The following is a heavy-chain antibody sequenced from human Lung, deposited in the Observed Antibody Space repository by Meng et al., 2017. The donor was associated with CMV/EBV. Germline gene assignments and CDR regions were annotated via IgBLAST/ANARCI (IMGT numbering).Heavy chain of an antibody. CDR1: GVSISSNIR. D-gene: IGHD1-26*01. CDR2: IDDSGST. V-gene: IGHV4-4*02. Sequence: QGRLLGSGPGWVKPSGTLSPTCGVSGVSISSNIRWTWVRQPPGKGLEWIGDIDDSGSTNYNPSLNSRISISLDKSKNHFSLKVNSVTAADTAVYYCARGKQDAWELLAYWGQGALVTVSS. CDR3: ARGKQDAWELLAY. J-gene: IGHJ4*02.